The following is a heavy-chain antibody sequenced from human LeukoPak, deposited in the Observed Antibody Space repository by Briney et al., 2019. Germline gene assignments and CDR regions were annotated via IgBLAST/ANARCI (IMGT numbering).Heavy chain of an antibody. CDR2: ISYDGSNK. D-gene: IGHD6-13*01. V-gene: IGHV3-30-3*01. J-gene: IGHJ4*02. Sequence: GGSLRLSCAASGFTFSSYAMHWVRQAPGKGLEWVAVISYDGSNKYYADSVKGRFTISRDNSKITLYLQMNSLRAEDTAVYYCAREFSSSWSFDYWGQGTPVTVSS. CDR1: GFTFSSYA. CDR3: AREFSSSWSFDY.